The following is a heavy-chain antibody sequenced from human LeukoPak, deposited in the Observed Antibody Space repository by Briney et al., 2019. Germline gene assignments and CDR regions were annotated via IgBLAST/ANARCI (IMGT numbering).Heavy chain of an antibody. V-gene: IGHV3-23*01. J-gene: IGHJ4*02. CDR2: VYENGGTT. CDR3: AKDFRIGYSAHFDY. CDR1: GFTFRSHA. D-gene: IGHD2-21*01. Sequence: GGSLRLSCVGSGFTFRSHAMSWVRQAPEKGLEFVSGVYENGGTTYYADSVKGRFSVSRDNSKNTLYLQMDSLRGEDTAVYYCAKDFRIGYSAHFDYWGQGALVTVSS.